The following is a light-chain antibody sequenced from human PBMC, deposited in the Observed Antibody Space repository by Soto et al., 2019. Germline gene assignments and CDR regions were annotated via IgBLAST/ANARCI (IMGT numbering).Light chain of an antibody. Sequence: DIVMTQSPDSLAVSLGERATINCKSSQSVLYSSKNKNYLAWFQQKPGQAPKLLIYWASTRESGVPDRFSGSGSGTEFTLTISSLQAEDVAVYYCQQYYSTPITFGQGTRLEIK. J-gene: IGKJ5*01. CDR3: QQYYSTPIT. CDR2: WAS. V-gene: IGKV4-1*01. CDR1: QSVLYSSKNKNY.